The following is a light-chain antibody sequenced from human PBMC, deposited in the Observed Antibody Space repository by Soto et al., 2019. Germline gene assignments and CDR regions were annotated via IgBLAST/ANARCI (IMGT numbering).Light chain of an antibody. Sequence: ETVSTQSPGTLSLSPGERATLSCRASQSVRSSSLAWYQQKPGQAPRLLIYGASSRATGIPDRFSGSGSGTDFTLTISRLEPEDFAVYYCQQYGNSPRTFGQGTKVEIK. CDR2: GAS. J-gene: IGKJ1*01. CDR3: QQYGNSPRT. V-gene: IGKV3-20*01. CDR1: QSVRSSS.